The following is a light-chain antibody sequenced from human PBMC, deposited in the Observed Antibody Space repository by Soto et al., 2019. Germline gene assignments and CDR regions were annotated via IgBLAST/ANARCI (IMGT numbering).Light chain of an antibody. CDR2: SAS. Sequence: DIQMTQSPSILSASVGDRVTITCRASQSISGWLAWYQQKPGKAPKPLIYSASTLQSGVSSKFSGSGSGTDLTLTITDMQPDDFATYYCQQYYRYPWTFGQGTKV. J-gene: IGKJ1*01. V-gene: IGKV1-5*01. CDR1: QSISGW. CDR3: QQYYRYPWT.